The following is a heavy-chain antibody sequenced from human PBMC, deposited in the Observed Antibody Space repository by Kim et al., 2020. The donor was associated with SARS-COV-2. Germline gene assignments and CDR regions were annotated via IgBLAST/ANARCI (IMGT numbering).Heavy chain of an antibody. CDR2: YT. V-gene: IGHV6-1*01. D-gene: IGHD2-15*01. CDR3: ARGGPGSFDI. Sequence: YTDYAVSVKSRITINPDTSKNQFSLQLNSVTPEDTAVYYCARGGPGSFDIWGQGTMVTVSS. J-gene: IGHJ3*02.